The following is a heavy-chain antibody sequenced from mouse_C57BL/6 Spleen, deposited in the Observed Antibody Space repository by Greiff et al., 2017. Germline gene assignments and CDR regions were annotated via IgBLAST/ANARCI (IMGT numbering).Heavy chain of an antibody. CDR2: IYPRSGNT. CDR1: GYTFTSYG. D-gene: IGHD6-1*01. Sequence: VQLQESGAELARPGASVKLSCKASGYTFTSYGISWVKQRTGQGLEWIGDIYPRSGNTYYNEKFKGKATLTADKSSSTAYMELRSLTSEDAAVYFCARGGSLYYWGQGTTLTVSS. V-gene: IGHV1-81*01. J-gene: IGHJ2*01. CDR3: ARGGSLYY.